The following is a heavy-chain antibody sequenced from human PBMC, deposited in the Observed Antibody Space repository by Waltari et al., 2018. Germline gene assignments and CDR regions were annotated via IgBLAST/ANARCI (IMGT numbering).Heavy chain of an antibody. CDR3: ARVEGAAGLDI. CDR1: GYTFTSYA. V-gene: IGHV1-3*01. Sequence: QVQLVQSGAEVKKPGASVKVSCKASGYTFTSYAMHWVRQAPGQRLEWMGWINAGNGNKKYSQKFQGRVTITRDTSASTAYMELSSLGSEDTAVYYCARVEGAAGLDIWGQGTMVTVSS. J-gene: IGHJ3*02. CDR2: INAGNGNK. D-gene: IGHD3-16*01.